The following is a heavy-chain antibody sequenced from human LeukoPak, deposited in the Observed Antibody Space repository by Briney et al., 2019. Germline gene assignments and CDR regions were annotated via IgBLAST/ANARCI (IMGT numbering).Heavy chain of an antibody. CDR3: ARARMVRGPFGY. CDR1: GGSFSGYY. J-gene: IGHJ4*02. D-gene: IGHD3-10*01. Sequence: SETLSLTCAVYGGSFSGYYWSWIRQPPGKGLEWIGEINHSGSTNYNPSLKTRGTISVETSKNQFSLSLSSAHHAHTAVYYCARARMVRGPFGYWGQGTLVTVSS. V-gene: IGHV4-34*01. CDR2: INHSGST.